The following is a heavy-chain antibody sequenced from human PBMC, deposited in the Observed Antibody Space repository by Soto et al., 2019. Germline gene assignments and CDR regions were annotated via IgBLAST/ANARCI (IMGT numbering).Heavy chain of an antibody. CDR3: IVRVADSALDH. Sequence: GGSLRLSCVGSGFIFSNNGMHWVRQTPGKGLEWVAFMSYDGSDTFYADSVKGRFTISRDNSKNTLFLHMSNLRAEDTAMYCTIVRVADSALDHWGQRTLGTVSS. D-gene: IGHD2-8*02. CDR1: GFIFSNNG. J-gene: IGHJ4*02. V-gene: IGHV3-30*02. CDR2: MSYDGSDT.